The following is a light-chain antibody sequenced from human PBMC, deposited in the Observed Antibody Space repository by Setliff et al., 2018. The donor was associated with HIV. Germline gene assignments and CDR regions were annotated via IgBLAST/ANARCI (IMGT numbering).Light chain of an antibody. CDR3: VLYMGSGNYV. Sequence: QTVVTQEPSLSVSPGGTVTLTCGLSSGSVSTSYHPSWYQQTPGQTPRTLIYSTNTRSSGVPDRFSGSILGNKAALTITGAQEDDESDYYCVLYMGSGNYVLGTGTKVTVL. J-gene: IGLJ1*01. CDR2: STN. CDR1: SGSVSTSYH. V-gene: IGLV8-61*01.